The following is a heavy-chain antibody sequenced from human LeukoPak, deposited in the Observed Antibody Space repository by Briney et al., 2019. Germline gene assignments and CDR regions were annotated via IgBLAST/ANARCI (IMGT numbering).Heavy chain of an antibody. CDR2: IYYSGST. CDR1: GGPISSGGYY. CDR3: ARVVGVTAVVDY. J-gene: IGHJ4*02. Sequence: SQTLSLTCTVSGGPISSGGYYWSWIRQHPGKGLEWIGYIYYSGSTYYNPSLKSRVTISVDTSKNQFSLKLSSVTAADTAVYYCARVVGVTAVVDYWGQGTLVTVSS. V-gene: IGHV4-31*03. D-gene: IGHD2-21*02.